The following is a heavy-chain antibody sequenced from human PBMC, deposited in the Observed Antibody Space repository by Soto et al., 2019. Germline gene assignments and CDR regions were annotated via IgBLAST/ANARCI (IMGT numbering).Heavy chain of an antibody. V-gene: IGHV3-30-3*01. J-gene: IGHJ6*02. CDR1: GFTFSSYA. CDR2: ISYDGSNK. CDR3: ARESGEGWGMDV. Sequence: QVQLVESGGGVVQPGRSLRLSCAASGFTFSSYAMHWVRQAPGKGLEWVAVISYDGSNKYYADSVKGRFTISRDNSKNTRYLQMNSLRAEDTAVYYCARESGEGWGMDVWGQGTTVTVSS. D-gene: IGHD7-27*01.